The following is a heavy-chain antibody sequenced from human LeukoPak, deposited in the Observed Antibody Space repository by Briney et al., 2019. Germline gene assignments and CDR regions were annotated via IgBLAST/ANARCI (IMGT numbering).Heavy chain of an antibody. CDR3: ARDRSIAAAGTYFDY. CDR2: IYYSGST. D-gene: IGHD6-13*01. J-gene: IGHJ4*02. CDR1: GGSISSSSYY. V-gene: IGHV4-39*07. Sequence: KPSETLSLTCTVSGGSISSSSYYWGWIRQPPGKGLEWIGSIYYSGSTYYNPSLKSRVTISVDTSKNQFSLKLSSVTAADTAVYYCARDRSIAAAGTYFDYWGQGTLVTVSS.